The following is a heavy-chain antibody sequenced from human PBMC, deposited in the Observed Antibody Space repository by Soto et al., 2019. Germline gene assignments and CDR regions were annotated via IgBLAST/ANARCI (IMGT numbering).Heavy chain of an antibody. D-gene: IGHD3-16*01. Sequence: QVQLVQSGDEVKKPGASVKVSCKASGYIFVNYGIAWVRQAPGQGLEWMGWISPYTGNTHSATKVQGRLTKTTDTSTSTAYMGLGSLTSDDTAVYYCVMVDNYVTPTPQDVWGQGTTVTVSS. J-gene: IGHJ6*02. CDR3: VMVDNYVTPTPQDV. CDR1: GYIFVNYG. V-gene: IGHV1-18*01. CDR2: ISPYTGNT.